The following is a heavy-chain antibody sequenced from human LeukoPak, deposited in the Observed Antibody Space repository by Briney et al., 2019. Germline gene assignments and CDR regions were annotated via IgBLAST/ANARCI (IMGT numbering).Heavy chain of an antibody. D-gene: IGHD1-26*01. V-gene: IGHV3-74*01. CDR1: GITVSSFW. CDR2: INSDGSVT. CDR3: VTDRYSDSAFGD. J-gene: IGHJ4*02. Sequence: GGSLRLSCAASGITVSSFWMHWVRQAPGEGLVWVSRINSDGSVTNYADSVEGRFTLSRDNAKNTLYLQMNDLRAEDTAVYYCVTDRYSDSAFGDWGQGTLVTVSS.